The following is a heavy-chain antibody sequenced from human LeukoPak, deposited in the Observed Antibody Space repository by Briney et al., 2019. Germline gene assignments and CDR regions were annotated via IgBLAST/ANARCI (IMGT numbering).Heavy chain of an antibody. V-gene: IGHV3-23*01. CDR1: GFTFDDYA. Sequence: GGSLRLSCAASGFTFDDYAMHWVRQAPGKGLEWVSTISGNGGSTYYADSVKGRFTISRDNSKNTLYLQMNSLRAEDTAVYYCAKQYYDFWSGYYSPSHYWGQGTLVTVSS. CDR3: AKQYYDFWSGYYSPSHY. CDR2: ISGNGGST. D-gene: IGHD3-3*01. J-gene: IGHJ4*02.